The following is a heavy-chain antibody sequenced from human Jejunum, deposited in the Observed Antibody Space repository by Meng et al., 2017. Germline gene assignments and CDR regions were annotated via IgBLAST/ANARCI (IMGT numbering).Heavy chain of an antibody. Sequence: GESLKISCAASVFTFSAHALHWFRQVPGRGLEWVAVTSYDGKITRYADSVKGRFTISRDHSKEMLYLLMVSLRLEDSALYYCVRVDYSGSFFIPQIDLWGQGTMVTVSS. CDR3: VRVDYSGSFFIPQIDL. CDR2: TSYDGKIT. V-gene: IGHV3-30*04. CDR1: VFTFSAHA. D-gene: IGHD1-26*01. J-gene: IGHJ3*01.